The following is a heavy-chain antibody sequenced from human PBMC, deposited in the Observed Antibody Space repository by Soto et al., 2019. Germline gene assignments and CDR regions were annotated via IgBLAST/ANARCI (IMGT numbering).Heavy chain of an antibody. V-gene: IGHV4-34*01. D-gene: IGHD2-2*01. CDR3: ARDGFCTSTTCRVGNWFDP. CDR1: GGSFSGYY. J-gene: IGHJ5*02. CDR2: INNRGST. Sequence: QVQLQQWGAGLLKPSETLSLTCVVYGGSFSGYYWSWIRQSPGKGLEWIGGINNRGSTNYNPSLESRVTISVDTSKNQFSLKLPSVTAADTAMYYCARDGFCTSTTCRVGNWFDPWGQGTLVTVSS.